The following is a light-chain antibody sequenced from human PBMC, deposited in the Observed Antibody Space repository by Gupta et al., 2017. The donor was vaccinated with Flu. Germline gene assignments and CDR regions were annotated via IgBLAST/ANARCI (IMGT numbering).Light chain of an antibody. J-gene: IGLJ3*02. V-gene: IGLV3-21*02. CDR3: QVWDSSSDRGV. CDR2: DDS. CDR1: NIATKA. Sequence: SFVLTQPPPVYVAPGQTARIACGGNNIATKAVHWYQQKPGQAPVLVVNDDSDRPSGIPGRFSGSNSGNTATLIISRVEAGDEADYYCQVWDSSSDRGVFGGGTKLTVL.